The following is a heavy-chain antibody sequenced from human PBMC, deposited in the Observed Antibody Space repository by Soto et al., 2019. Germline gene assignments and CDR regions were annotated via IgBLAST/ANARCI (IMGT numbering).Heavy chain of an antibody. V-gene: IGHV5-51*01. CDR3: ARRSRSGYDWVGYNWFDP. CDR2: IYPSDSGT. CDR1: GYSFSSHW. J-gene: IGHJ5*02. Sequence: PGESLKISCKSSGYSFSSHWIAWVRQTPGKGLEWMGIIYPSDSGTSYSPSFQGQVTISVDKSINTAYLQWSSLKAADSAMYFCARRSRSGYDWVGYNWFDPWGQGTLVTVSS. D-gene: IGHD5-12*01.